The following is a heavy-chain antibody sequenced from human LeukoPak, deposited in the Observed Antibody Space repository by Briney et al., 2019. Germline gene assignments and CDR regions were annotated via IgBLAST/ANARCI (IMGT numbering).Heavy chain of an antibody. CDR3: ARGYSGSPPRAFDI. Sequence: PSETLSLTCTVSGGSISSDSYHWGWIRQPPGKGLEWIGSIYYSGDTNYNPSLKSRVTMSVVTSKNQFSLKLSSVTAADTAVYYCARGYSGSPPRAFDIWGQGTMVTVSS. J-gene: IGHJ3*02. V-gene: IGHV4-39*07. CDR1: GGSISSDSYH. CDR2: IYYSGDT. D-gene: IGHD1-26*01.